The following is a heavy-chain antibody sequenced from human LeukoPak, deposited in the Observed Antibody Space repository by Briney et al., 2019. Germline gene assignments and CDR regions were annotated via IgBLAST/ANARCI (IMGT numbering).Heavy chain of an antibody. D-gene: IGHD6-13*01. V-gene: IGHV1-2*02. CDR3: ARVGIWRSPVDWFDP. J-gene: IGHJ5*02. CDR1: GYTFTGYY. Sequence: ASVKVSCKASGYTFTGYYMHWVRQAPGQGLEWMGWINPNSGGTNYAQKFQGRVTMTRDTSISTAYMELSRLRSDDTGVYYCARVGIWRSPVDWFDPWGQGTLVTVSS. CDR2: INPNSGGT.